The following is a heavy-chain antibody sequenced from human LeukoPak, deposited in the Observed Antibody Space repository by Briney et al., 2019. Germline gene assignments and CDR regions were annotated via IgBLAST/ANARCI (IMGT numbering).Heavy chain of an antibody. Sequence: ASVKVSCKASGYTFTGYYMHWVRQAPGQGLEWMGWINPNSGGTNYAQKLQGRVTMTTDTSTSTAYMELRSLRSDDTAVYYCARAHYYDSSGYYSRNYYYYYMDVWGKGTTVTISS. CDR3: ARAHYYDSSGYYSRNYYYYYMDV. CDR1: GYTFTGYY. V-gene: IGHV1-2*02. J-gene: IGHJ6*03. CDR2: INPNSGGT. D-gene: IGHD3-22*01.